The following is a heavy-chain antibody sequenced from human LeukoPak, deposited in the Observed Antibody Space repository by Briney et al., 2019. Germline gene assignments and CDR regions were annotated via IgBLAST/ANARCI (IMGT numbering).Heavy chain of an antibody. V-gene: IGHV3-23*01. CDR3: AKIVVVPAAIRDDY. CDR1: GFTFSSHA. CDR2: ISGSGGST. J-gene: IGHJ4*02. Sequence: GGSLRLSCAASGFTFSSHAMSWVRQVPGKGLEWVSGISGSGGSTYYADSVKGRFTISRDNSKNTLYLQMHSLRAEDTAVYYCAKIVVVPAAIRDDYWGQGTLVTVPS. D-gene: IGHD2-2*02.